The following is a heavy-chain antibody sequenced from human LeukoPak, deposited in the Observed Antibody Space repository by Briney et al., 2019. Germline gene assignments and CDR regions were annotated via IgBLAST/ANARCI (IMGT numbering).Heavy chain of an antibody. V-gene: IGHV3-7*01. CDR3: AREFSYYYYYMDV. CDR1: GFTFSSYA. Sequence: GGSLRLSCAASGFTFSSYAMSWVRQAPGKGLEWVANIKQDGSEKYYVDSVKGRFTISRDNAKNSLYLQMNSLRAEDTAVYYCAREFSYYYYYMDVWGKGTTVTVSS. J-gene: IGHJ6*03. CDR2: IKQDGSEK.